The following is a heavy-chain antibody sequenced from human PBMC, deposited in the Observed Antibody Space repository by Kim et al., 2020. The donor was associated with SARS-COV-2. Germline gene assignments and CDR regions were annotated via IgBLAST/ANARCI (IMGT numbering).Heavy chain of an antibody. J-gene: IGHJ4*02. CDR2: ISAYNSNT. CDR3: ARDRGVGTIFFDY. V-gene: IGHV1-18*01. Sequence: ASVKVSCKASGYTFTSSGFSWVRQAPGQGLEWMGWISAYNSNTNYAQKVQGRVTMTTDTSTTTAYMELGSLTSDDTAMYYCARDRGVGTIFFDYWGQGTLVAVSS. CDR1: GYTFTSSG. D-gene: IGHD1-26*01.